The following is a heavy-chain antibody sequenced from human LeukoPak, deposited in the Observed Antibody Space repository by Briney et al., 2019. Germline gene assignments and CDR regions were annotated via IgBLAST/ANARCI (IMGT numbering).Heavy chain of an antibody. CDR2: IYYSGST. CDR1: GGSISSSSYY. J-gene: IGHJ4*02. D-gene: IGHD3-10*01. V-gene: IGHV4-39*07. CDR3: ARVPVKLAGVTMVLGVLH. Sequence: PSETLSLTCTVSGGSISSSSYYWGWIRQPPGKGLEWIGSIYYSGSTYYNPSLKSRVTISVDTSKNQFSLKLSSVTAADTAVYYCARVPVKLAGVTMVLGVLHWGQGALVTVSS.